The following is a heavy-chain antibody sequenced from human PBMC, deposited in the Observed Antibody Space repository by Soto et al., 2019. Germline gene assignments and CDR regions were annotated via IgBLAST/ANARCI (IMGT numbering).Heavy chain of an antibody. CDR2: ISCCGGSA. V-gene: IGHV3-23*04. J-gene: IGHJ4*02. Sequence: EVQLVESGGGVVQPGGSLRLSCVASGFNFNKFAMGWVRQAPGEGLEWVSGISCCGGSASYADSVKGRFSIARDDSKNRVSLQLNSLRVEDTAEYYCAKADGQQWLMPPLDNWGQGPLVTVS. CDR1: GFNFNKFA. CDR3: AKADGQQWLMPPLDN. D-gene: IGHD6-19*01.